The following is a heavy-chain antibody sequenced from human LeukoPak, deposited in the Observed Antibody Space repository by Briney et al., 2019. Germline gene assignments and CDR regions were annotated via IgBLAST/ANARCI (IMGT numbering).Heavy chain of an antibody. CDR1: GGSISSGGYY. J-gene: IGHJ3*02. CDR2: IYYSGST. D-gene: IGHD2-2*02. CDR3: ARPAVITRFAFDI. Sequence: SETLSLTCTVSGGSISSGGYYWSWIRQHPGKGLEWIGYIYYSGSTYYNPSLKSRVTISVDTSKNQFSLKLSSVTAADTAVYYCARPAVITRFAFDIWGQGTMVTVSS. V-gene: IGHV4-31*03.